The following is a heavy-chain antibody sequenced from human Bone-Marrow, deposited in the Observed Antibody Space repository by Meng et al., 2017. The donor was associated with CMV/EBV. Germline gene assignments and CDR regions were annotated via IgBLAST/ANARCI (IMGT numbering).Heavy chain of an antibody. J-gene: IGHJ4*02. CDR3: ARDGSSWPGAFDY. Sequence: ASVKVSCKAFGYTFTGYYMHWVRQAPGQGLEWMGWINPNSGGTNYAQKFQGRVTMTRDTTISTAYMELSRLRSDDTAVYYCARDGSSWPGAFDYWGQGTLVTVSS. V-gene: IGHV1-2*02. CDR1: GYTFTGYY. CDR2: INPNSGGT. D-gene: IGHD6-13*01.